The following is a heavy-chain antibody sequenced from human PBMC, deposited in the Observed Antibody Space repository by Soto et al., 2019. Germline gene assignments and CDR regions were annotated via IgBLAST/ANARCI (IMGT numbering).Heavy chain of an antibody. CDR3: ARDLRFLEWLAPDTLGYGMDV. Sequence: GGSLRLSCAASGFTFSSYSMNWVRQAPGKGLEWVSSISSSSSYIYYADSVKGRFTISRDNAKNSLYLQMNSLRAEDTAVYYCARDLRFLEWLAPDTLGYGMDVWGQGTTVTVSS. CDR1: GFTFSSYS. CDR2: ISSSSSYI. V-gene: IGHV3-21*01. J-gene: IGHJ6*02. D-gene: IGHD3-3*01.